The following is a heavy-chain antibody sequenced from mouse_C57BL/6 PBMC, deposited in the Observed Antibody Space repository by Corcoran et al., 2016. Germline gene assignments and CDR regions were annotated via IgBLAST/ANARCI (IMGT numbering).Heavy chain of an antibody. CDR3: AGDITGSYYFDY. V-gene: IGHV12-3*01. CDR1: GFPITSGYY. D-gene: IGHD4-1*01. Sequence: QMQLQESGPGLVKPSQSLFLTCSITGFPITSGYYWIWIRQSPGKPLEWMGYITHSGETFYNPSLQSPISITRETSKNQFFLQLNSVTTEDTAMYYCAGDITGSYYFDYWGQGTTLTVSS. CDR2: ITHSGET. J-gene: IGHJ2*01.